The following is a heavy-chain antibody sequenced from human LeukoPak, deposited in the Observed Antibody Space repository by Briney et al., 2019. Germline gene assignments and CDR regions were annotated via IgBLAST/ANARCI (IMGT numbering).Heavy chain of an antibody. D-gene: IGHD3-22*01. J-gene: IGHJ4*02. CDR1: GGTFSNYA. Sequence: ASVKVSCKASGGTFSNYAISWVRQAPGQGLEWMGGIIPIFGTANYAQKFQGRVTITADESTSTAHMELSSLRSEDTAVYYCASGYDSNRFDYWGQGTLVTVSS. CDR3: ASGYDSNRFDY. CDR2: IIPIFGTA. V-gene: IGHV1-69*13.